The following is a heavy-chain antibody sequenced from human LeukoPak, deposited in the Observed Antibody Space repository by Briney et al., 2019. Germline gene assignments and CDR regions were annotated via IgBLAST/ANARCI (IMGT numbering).Heavy chain of an antibody. CDR2: ISGSGGST. D-gene: IGHD3-22*01. CDR1: GFTFSSYA. Sequence: PGGSLRLSCAASGFTFSSYAMSWVRQAPGKGLEWVSAISGSGGSTYYADSVKGRFTISRGNSKNTLYPQMNSLRAEDTAVYYCAKGHDSSGYYSYVFDYWGQGTLVTVSS. V-gene: IGHV3-23*01. CDR3: AKGHDSSGYYSYVFDY. J-gene: IGHJ4*02.